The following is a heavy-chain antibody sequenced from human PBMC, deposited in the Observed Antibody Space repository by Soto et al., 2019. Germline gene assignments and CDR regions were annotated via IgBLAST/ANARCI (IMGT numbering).Heavy chain of an antibody. J-gene: IGHJ4*02. CDR3: AKRLIAAAGGFDY. V-gene: IGHV3-30-3*02. CDR1: GFTFSSYA. Sequence: SLRLSCAASGFTFSSYAMHWVRQAPGKGLEWVAVISYDGSNKYYADSVKGRFTISRDNSKNTLYLQMNSLRAEDTAVYYCAKRLIAAAGGFDYWGQGTLVTVSS. D-gene: IGHD6-13*01. CDR2: ISYDGSNK.